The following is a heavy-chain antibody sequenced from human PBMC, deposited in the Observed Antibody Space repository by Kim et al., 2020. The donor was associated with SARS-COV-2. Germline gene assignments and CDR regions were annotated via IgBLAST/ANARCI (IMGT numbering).Heavy chain of an antibody. V-gene: IGHV3-23*01. CDR3: AKAPRITYFDY. CDR1: GFTFNNHA. Sequence: GGSLRLSCAASGFTFNNHAMTWVRQAPGKGLEWVSGISGSGDTTYYADSVKGRFTISRDNSKNTLYLQMNSLRAEDTAFYYCAKAPRITYFDYWGPGTLVTVSS. J-gene: IGHJ4*02. CDR2: ISGSGDTT. D-gene: IGHD3-10*01.